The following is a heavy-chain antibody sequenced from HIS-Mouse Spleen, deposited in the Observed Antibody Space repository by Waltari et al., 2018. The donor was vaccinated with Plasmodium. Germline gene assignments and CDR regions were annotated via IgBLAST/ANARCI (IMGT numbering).Heavy chain of an antibody. J-gene: IGHJ1*01. CDR2: INPNSGGT. D-gene: IGHD6-13*01. CDR1: GYTFTGYY. CDR3: ARVLGYKAAAGTFVEYFQH. Sequence: QVQLVQSGAEVKKPGASVKVSCKASGYTFTGYYMHWVRQATGQGLEWKGWINPNSGGTNYAQKFQGRVTMTRDTSISTAYMELSRLRSDDTAVYYCARVLGYKAAAGTFVEYFQHWGQGTLVTVSS. V-gene: IGHV1-2*02.